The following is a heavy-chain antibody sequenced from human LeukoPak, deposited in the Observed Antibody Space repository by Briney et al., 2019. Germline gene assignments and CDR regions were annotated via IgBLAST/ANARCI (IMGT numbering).Heavy chain of an antibody. J-gene: IGHJ2*01. V-gene: IGHV6-1*01. Sequence: SQTLLLTCAISGDSVSSDSAAWSWIRQSPSRGLEWLGRTYYRSKWYNDYALSVKSRITINPDTSKNQFSLQLNSVTPEDTAVYYCARVRSSNINLPYWYFDLWGRGALVTVSS. CDR2: TYYRSKWYN. CDR3: ARVRSSNINLPYWYFDL. D-gene: IGHD1-14*01. CDR1: GDSVSSDSAA.